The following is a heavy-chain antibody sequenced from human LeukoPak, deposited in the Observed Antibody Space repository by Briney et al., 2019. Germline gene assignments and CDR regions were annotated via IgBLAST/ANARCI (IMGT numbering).Heavy chain of an antibody. D-gene: IGHD5-18*01. V-gene: IGHV5-51*01. CDR1: GYRFITYW. CDR2: IYPGDSDT. J-gene: IGHJ5*02. Sequence: GESLKISCKGSGYRFITYWIGWVRQMPGKGLEWMGIIYPGDSDTRYSPSFQGQVTISADKSISTAFLQWSSLKASDTAMYYCARRGYLNWFDPWGQGTLVTVSS. CDR3: ARRGYLNWFDP.